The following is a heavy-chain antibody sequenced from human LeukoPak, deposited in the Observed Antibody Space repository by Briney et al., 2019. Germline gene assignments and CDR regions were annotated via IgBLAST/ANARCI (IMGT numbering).Heavy chain of an antibody. D-gene: IGHD6-13*01. CDR3: ARESSTAEGDAFDI. V-gene: IGHV4-59*01. J-gene: IGHJ3*02. Sequence: PSETLSLTCTVSGGSISSYYWSWIRQPPGKGLEWIGYIYYSGSTNYNPSLKSRVTISVDTSKNQFSLKLSSVTAEDTAVYYCARESSTAEGDAFDIWGQGTMVTVSS. CDR1: GGSISSYY. CDR2: IYYSGST.